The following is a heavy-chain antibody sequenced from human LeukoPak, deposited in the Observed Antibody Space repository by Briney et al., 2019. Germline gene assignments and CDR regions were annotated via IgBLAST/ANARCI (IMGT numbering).Heavy chain of an antibody. V-gene: IGHV3-48*02. Sequence: GGSLRLSCAASGFTFSSYSMNWVRQAPGKGLEWVSYISSGSSNIYYADSLKGRFTISRDNAKNSLYLQMNSLRDEDTAVYYCARIPGGYYYGMDVWGQGTTVTVSS. CDR1: GFTFSSYS. D-gene: IGHD3-16*01. CDR2: ISSGSSNI. J-gene: IGHJ6*02. CDR3: ARIPGGYYYGMDV.